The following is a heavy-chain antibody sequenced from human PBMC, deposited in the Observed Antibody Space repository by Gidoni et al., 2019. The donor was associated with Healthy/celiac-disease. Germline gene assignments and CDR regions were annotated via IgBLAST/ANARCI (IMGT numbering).Heavy chain of an antibody. V-gene: IGHV1-69*01. D-gene: IGHD6-13*01. Sequence: QVQLVQSGAEVKKPGSSVKVSCKASGGPFSSYAISWVRQAPVKGLEWMGGIIPIFGTANYAQKFQGRVTITADESTSTAYMELSSLRSEDTAVYYCARSGDSSSYYYYGMDVWGQGTTVTVSS. CDR3: ARSGDSSSYYYYGMDV. CDR1: GGPFSSYA. J-gene: IGHJ6*02. CDR2: IIPIFGTA.